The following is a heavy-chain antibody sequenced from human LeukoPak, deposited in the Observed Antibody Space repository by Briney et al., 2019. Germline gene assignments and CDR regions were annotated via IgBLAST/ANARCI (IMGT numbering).Heavy chain of an antibody. CDR2: INPSSGGK. D-gene: IGHD2-15*01. CDR3: ARTDIGVVVAATNNWLDP. Sequence: ASVTVSFMGAGGTFSCYAISWVRQAPGQGRERMGGINPSSGGKNYLQKFQDRGTITRGTTISTAYMELSRVRSDDTPVYQCARTDIGVVVAATNNWLDPWVQGSLVTVSS. CDR1: GGTFSCYA. V-gene: IGHV1-2*02. J-gene: IGHJ5*02.